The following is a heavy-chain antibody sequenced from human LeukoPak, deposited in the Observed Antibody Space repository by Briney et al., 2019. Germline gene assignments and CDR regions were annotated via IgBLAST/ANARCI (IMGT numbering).Heavy chain of an antibody. CDR1: GFTFSSYE. Sequence: GGSLRLSCAASGFTFSSYEMNWVRQAPGKGLEWVSYISSSGSTIYYADSVKGRFTISRDNAKNSLYLQMNSLRAEDTAVYYCAELGITTIRGVWGKGTTVTISS. D-gene: IGHD3-22*01. V-gene: IGHV3-48*03. J-gene: IGHJ6*04. CDR2: ISSSGSTI. CDR3: AELGITTIRGV.